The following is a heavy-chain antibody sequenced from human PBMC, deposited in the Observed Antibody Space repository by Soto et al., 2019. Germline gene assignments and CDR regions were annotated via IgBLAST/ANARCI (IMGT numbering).Heavy chain of an antibody. CDR2: IKGDGTNT. CDR3: ARGLSGYYGFDY. CDR1: GFTFSSYW. J-gene: IGHJ4*02. D-gene: IGHD5-12*01. V-gene: IGHV3-74*01. Sequence: EVQLVESGGGLVQFGGSLRLSCAASGFTFSSYWMHWVRQVPGKGLVWVSRIKGDGTNTGYADSVKGRFTISRDNVKNTLYLQMNCLRAQDTAVYYCARGLSGYYGFDYRGQGTLVTVSS.